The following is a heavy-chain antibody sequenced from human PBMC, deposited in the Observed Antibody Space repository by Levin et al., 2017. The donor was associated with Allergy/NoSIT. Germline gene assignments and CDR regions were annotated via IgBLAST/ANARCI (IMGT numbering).Heavy chain of an antibody. CDR3: ARDKSGRSASLDY. CDR2: IYYSGST. D-gene: IGHD1-26*01. Sequence: SQTLSLTCTVSXGXVSRCSNSLLWHTQPTGKGLEWIGYIYYSGSTNYNPSLKSRVTISVDTSKNQFSLKLSSVTAADTAVYYCARDKSGRSASLDYWGQGTLVTVSS. V-gene: IGHV4-61*01. J-gene: IGHJ4*02. CDR1: XGXVSRCSNS.